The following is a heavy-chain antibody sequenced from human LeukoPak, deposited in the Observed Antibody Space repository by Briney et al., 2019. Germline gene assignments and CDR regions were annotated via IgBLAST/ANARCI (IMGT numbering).Heavy chain of an antibody. CDR3: ATLIGYSNWFDP. CDR1: GGSINSNY. V-gene: IGHV4-59*01. CDR2: IYYSGST. Sequence: SETLSLTCTVSGGSINSNYWSWIRQPPGKGLEWIGYIYYSGSTKYNPSLKSRLTISVDRSKNQFSLKLSSVTAADTAVYYCATLIGYSNWFDPWGQGTLVTVSS. D-gene: IGHD1-26*01. J-gene: IGHJ5*02.